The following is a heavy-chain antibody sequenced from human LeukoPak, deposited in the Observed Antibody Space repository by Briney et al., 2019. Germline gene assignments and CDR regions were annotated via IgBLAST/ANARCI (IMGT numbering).Heavy chain of an antibody. CDR2: INHSGST. Sequence: PSETLSLTCAVYGGSFSGYYWSWIRQPPGKGLEWIGEINHSGSTNYNPSLKSRVTIPVDTSKNQFSLKLSSVTAADTAVYYCARAVALSGFDYWGQGTLVTVSS. J-gene: IGHJ4*02. D-gene: IGHD1-14*01. CDR3: ARAVALSGFDY. CDR1: GGSFSGYY. V-gene: IGHV4-34*01.